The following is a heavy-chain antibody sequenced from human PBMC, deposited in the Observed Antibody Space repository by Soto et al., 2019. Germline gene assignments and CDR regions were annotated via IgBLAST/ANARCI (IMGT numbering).Heavy chain of an antibody. Sequence: QVHLAESGGGVVQPGRSLRLSCVASGFTFSSHAVHWVRQAPGEGLEWVAVISFDGSNKHYADSVKGRFTISRDNSKNTLYLQMNSLSAEDTAVYSCASWGGSGGSCYWCPFDFWGQGTLVTVSS. V-gene: IGHV3-30-3*01. CDR3: ASWGGSGGSCYWCPFDF. CDR1: GFTFSSHA. CDR2: ISFDGSNK. D-gene: IGHD2-15*01. J-gene: IGHJ4*02.